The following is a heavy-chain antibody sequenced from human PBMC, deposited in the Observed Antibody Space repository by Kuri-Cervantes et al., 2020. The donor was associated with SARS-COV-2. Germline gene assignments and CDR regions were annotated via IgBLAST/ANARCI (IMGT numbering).Heavy chain of an antibody. V-gene: IGHV3-74*01. CDR2: TDSDGIST. J-gene: IGHJ2*01. CDR1: GFPFRSYW. D-gene: IGHD2-21*02. CDR3: ARGGVVTADWYFDL. Sequence: GGSLRLSCAASGFPFRSYWMHWVRQAPGKGLVWVSRTDSDGISTSYADSVKGRLTISRDNAKNTLYLQLNSLGAEDTAVYYCARGGVVTADWYFDLWGRGTLVTVSS.